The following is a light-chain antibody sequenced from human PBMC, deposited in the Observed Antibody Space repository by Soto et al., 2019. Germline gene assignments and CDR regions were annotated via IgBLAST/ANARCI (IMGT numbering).Light chain of an antibody. J-gene: IGKJ1*01. CDR1: QSVSSTY. Sequence: EIVLTQSPGTLSFSPGERATLSCRASQSVSSTYLAWYQQKPGQAPRLLIYGASNRATGIPDRFSGSGSGTDFTLTISRLEPEAFAVYYCQQYGGSRWTFGQGTRVDI. CDR2: GAS. V-gene: IGKV3-20*01. CDR3: QQYGGSRWT.